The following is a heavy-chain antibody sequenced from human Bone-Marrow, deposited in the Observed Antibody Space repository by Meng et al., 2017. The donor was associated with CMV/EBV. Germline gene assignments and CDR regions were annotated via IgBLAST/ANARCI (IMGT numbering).Heavy chain of an antibody. CDR2: INPRSGDT. V-gene: IGHV1-2*02. CDR3: ARCNYYYDSSGPFGP. D-gene: IGHD3-22*01. J-gene: IGHJ5*02. CDR1: GYTLGDYF. Sequence: ASVKVSCKAFGYTLGDYFMHWVRQAPGQGLEWMGWINPRSGDTNYAQKFQGRVTMTRDTAISATYMELRRLRSDDTAVYYCARCNYYYDSSGPFGPWGQGTLVTVSS.